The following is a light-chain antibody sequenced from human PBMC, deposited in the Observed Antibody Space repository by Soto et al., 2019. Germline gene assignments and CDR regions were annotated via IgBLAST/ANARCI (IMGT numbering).Light chain of an antibody. CDR2: DVS. J-gene: IGLJ1*01. V-gene: IGLV2-14*01. Sequence: QSALTQPASVSGSPGQSIANSCTGTSSDVGGYKYVSWYQQYPGKAPKLMIYDVSNRPSGVPDRFSGSKSGNTASLTISGLQSEDEADYYCSSYTSYTSYVFGTGTKLTVL. CDR3: SSYTSYTSYV. CDR1: SSDVGGYKY.